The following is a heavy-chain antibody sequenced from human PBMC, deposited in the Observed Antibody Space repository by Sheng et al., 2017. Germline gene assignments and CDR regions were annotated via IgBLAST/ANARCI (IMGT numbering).Heavy chain of an antibody. CDR2: IKSKTDGGTT. CDR1: GFTFSNAW. J-gene: IGHJ4*02. V-gene: IGHV3-15*01. CDR3: TTGTVVAATPVPY. D-gene: IGHD2-15*01. Sequence: EVQLVESGGGLVKPGGSLRLSCAASGFTFSNAWMSWVRQAPGKGLEWVGRIKSKTDGGTTDYAAPVKGRFTISRDDSKNTLYLQMNSLKTEDTAVYYCTTGTVVAATPVPYWGQGTLVTVSS.